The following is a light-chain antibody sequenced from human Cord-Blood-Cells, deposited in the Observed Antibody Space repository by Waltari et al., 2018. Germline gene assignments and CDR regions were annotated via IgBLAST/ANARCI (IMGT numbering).Light chain of an antibody. V-gene: IGLV1-44*01. CDR3: AAWDDSLNVV. CDR2: SNN. J-gene: IGLJ2*01. Sequence: QSVLTQPPSASGTPGQRVTISCSGSSSNIGSNTVNWYQQLPGTAPKLLISSNNQRPSGVPDRCSGSKSGTSASLAISGLQSEDEADYYCAAWDDSLNVVFGGGTKLTVL. CDR1: SSNIGSNT.